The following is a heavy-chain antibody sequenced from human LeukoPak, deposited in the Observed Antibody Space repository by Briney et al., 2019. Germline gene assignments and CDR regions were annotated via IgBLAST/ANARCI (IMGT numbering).Heavy chain of an antibody. D-gene: IGHD1-26*01. CDR1: GFTFNSYS. CDR2: ISSSSSTI. V-gene: IGHV3-48*02. Sequence: GGSLRLSCAASGFTFNSYSMNWVRQAPGKGLEWVSYISSSSSTIYYADSVKGRFTISRDNAKNSLYLQMNSLRDEDTAVYYCARDWVIVGATQGDAFDIWGQGTMVTVSS. J-gene: IGHJ3*02. CDR3: ARDWVIVGATQGDAFDI.